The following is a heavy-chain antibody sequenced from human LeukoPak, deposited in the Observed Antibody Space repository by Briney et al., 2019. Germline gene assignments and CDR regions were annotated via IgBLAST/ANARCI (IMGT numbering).Heavy chain of an antibody. CDR1: GGSFSGYY. CDR3: ASYGSGSYSVGYFDY. CDR2: INHSGST. Sequence: SETLSLTCAVYGGSFSGYYWSWIRQPPGKGLEWIGEINHSGSTNYNPSLKSRDTISVDTSKNQFSLKLSSVTAADTAVYYCASYGSGSYSVGYFDYWGQGTLVTVSS. V-gene: IGHV4-34*01. D-gene: IGHD3-10*01. J-gene: IGHJ4*02.